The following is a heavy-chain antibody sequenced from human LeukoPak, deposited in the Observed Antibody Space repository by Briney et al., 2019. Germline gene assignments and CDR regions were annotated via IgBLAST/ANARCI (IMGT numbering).Heavy chain of an antibody. J-gene: IGHJ4*02. Sequence: GRSLRLSCAASGFTFSSYGMHWVRQAPGKGLEWVAVISYDGSNKYYADSVKGRFTISRDNSKNTPYLQMNSLRAEDTAVYYCAKGSYGSGSYYNEYWGQGTLVTVSS. CDR1: GFTFSSYG. CDR2: ISYDGSNK. D-gene: IGHD3-10*01. V-gene: IGHV3-30*18. CDR3: AKGSYGSGSYYNEY.